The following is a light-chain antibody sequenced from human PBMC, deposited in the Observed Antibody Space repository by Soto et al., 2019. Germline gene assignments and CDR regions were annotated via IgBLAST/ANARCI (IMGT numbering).Light chain of an antibody. CDR2: KVS. V-gene: IGLV2-14*01. CDR1: SNDIGGYNY. Sequence: QSALTQPASVSGSPGQSITIPCTGSSNDIGGYNYVSWYQQHPGRAPKLVIYKVSDRPSGVSTRFSASKSGNTASLTISGLQAEDEADYYCNSYTSASTYVFGTGTKLTVL. CDR3: NSYTSASTYV. J-gene: IGLJ1*01.